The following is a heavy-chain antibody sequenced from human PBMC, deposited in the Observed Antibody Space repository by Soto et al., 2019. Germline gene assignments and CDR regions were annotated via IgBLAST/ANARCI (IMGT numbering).Heavy chain of an antibody. CDR2: ISAYNGNT. CDR3: ARFWNDVSWFDP. D-gene: IGHD1-1*01. Sequence: ASVKVSCKASGYTFSSYGISWVRQAPGQGLEWMGWISAYNGNTNYAQKLQGRVTMTTDTSTSTAYMELRSLRSDDTAVYYCARFWNDVSWFDPWGQGTLVTVSS. CDR1: GYTFSSYG. J-gene: IGHJ5*02. V-gene: IGHV1-18*01.